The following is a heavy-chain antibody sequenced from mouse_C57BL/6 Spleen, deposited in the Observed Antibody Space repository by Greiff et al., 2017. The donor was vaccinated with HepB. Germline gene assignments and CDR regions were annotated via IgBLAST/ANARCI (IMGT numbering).Heavy chain of an antibody. CDR1: GYAFSSYW. CDR2: IYPGDGDT. Sequence: VQLQQSGAELVKPGASVKISCKASGYAFSSYWMNWVKQRPGKGLEWIGQIYPGDGDTNYNGKFKGKATLTADKSSSTAYMQLSSLTSEDSAVYFCARSDYYGSLDDWGQGTTLTVSS. CDR3: ARSDYYGSLDD. D-gene: IGHD1-1*01. V-gene: IGHV1-80*01. J-gene: IGHJ2*01.